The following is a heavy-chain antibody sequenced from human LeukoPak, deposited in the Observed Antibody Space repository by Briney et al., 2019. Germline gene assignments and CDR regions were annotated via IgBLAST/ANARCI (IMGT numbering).Heavy chain of an antibody. D-gene: IGHD2-15*01. CDR1: GFTFSSYS. CDR2: ISSSSSYI. J-gene: IGHJ3*02. V-gene: IGHV3-21*01. CDR3: ARDSPLHDAFDI. Sequence: GGSLRLSCAASGFTFSSYSMNWVRQAPGKGLEWVSSISSSSSYIYYADSVKGRFTISRDNAKNSLCLQMNSLRAEDTAVYYCARDSPLHDAFDIWGQGTMVTVSS.